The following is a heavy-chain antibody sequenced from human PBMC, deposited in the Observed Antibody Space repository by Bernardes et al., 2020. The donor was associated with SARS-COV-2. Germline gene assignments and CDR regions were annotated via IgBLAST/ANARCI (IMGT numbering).Heavy chain of an antibody. Sequence: GESLKISCKGCGYSFTSYWIGWVRQMPGKGLEWMVIIYRGDSDTRYSPSFQGQVTISADKSLSTAYLQWSSLKASDAAMYYCAIVGREWLLSWFDPWGQGTLVTVSS. CDR2: IYRGDSDT. V-gene: IGHV5-51*01. CDR3: AIVGREWLLSWFDP. D-gene: IGHD3-3*01. CDR1: GYSFTSYW. J-gene: IGHJ5*02.